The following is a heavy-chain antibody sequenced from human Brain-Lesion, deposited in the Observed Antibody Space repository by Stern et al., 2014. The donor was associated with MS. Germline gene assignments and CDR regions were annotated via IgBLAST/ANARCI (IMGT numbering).Heavy chain of an antibody. CDR3: ARGRVVPGFQYYATDV. CDR1: GGSISSGGYY. D-gene: IGHD2-2*01. Sequence: VQLVESGPGLVKPSQTLSLSCTVSGGSISSGGYYWSWIRQPAGKGLEWIGRIFNSGRTSYHPPLKSRVTISIDTSKNQFSRRLNSMTAADTAVYYCARGRVVPGFQYYATDVWGQGTTVIVSS. J-gene: IGHJ6*02. CDR2: IFNSGRT. V-gene: IGHV4-61*02.